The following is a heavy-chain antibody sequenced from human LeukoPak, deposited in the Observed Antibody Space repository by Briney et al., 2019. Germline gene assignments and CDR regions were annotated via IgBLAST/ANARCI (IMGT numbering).Heavy chain of an antibody. CDR2: ISSSGSTI. J-gene: IGHJ6*04. CDR1: GFTFSNYE. V-gene: IGHV3-48*03. Sequence: PGGSLRLSCVASGFTFSNYEMNWVRQAPGKGLEWVSYISSSGSTIYYADSVKGRFTISRDSAKNSLYLQMNSLRAEDTAVYYCAELGITMIGGVWGKGTTVTISS. CDR3: AELGITMIGGV. D-gene: IGHD3-10*02.